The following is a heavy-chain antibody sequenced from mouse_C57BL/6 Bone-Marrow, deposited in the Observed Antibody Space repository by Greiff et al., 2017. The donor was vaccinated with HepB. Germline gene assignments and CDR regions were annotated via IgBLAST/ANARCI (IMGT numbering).Heavy chain of an antibody. CDR3: TRSPFIYYDYDEGLAD. D-gene: IGHD2-4*01. J-gene: IGHJ3*01. CDR2: IDPETGGT. Sequence: VQLQQSGAELVRPGASVTLSCKASGYTFTDYEMHWVKQTPVHGLEWIGAIDPETGGTASNQKFKGKAILTADKSSSTAYMELRSLTSEDSAVYYCTRSPFIYYDYDEGLADWGQGTLVTVSA. V-gene: IGHV1-15*01. CDR1: GYTFTDYE.